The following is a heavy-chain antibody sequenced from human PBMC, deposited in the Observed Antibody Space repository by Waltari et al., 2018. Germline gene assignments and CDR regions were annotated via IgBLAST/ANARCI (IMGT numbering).Heavy chain of an antibody. V-gene: IGHV1-69*14. CDR2: IIPVVETA. Sequence: QVQLVQSGAEVKKPGSSVKVSCKASGGTFSSDAFSWVRQAPGQGLEWMGGIIPVVETANYAQKFQGRVTITADKSTSTAYMELSSLRCEDTAVYYCARDSRGFLPPYYYYMDVWGKGTTVTVSS. CDR3: ARDSRGFLPPYYYYMDV. J-gene: IGHJ6*03. CDR1: GGTFSSDA. D-gene: IGHD6-25*01.